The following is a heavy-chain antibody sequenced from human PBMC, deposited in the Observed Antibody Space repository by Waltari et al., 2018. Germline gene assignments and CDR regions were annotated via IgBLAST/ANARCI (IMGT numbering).Heavy chain of an antibody. J-gene: IGHJ2*01. Sequence: QVQLQESGPGLVEPSETLSLTCTVSGGSISSYYWSWIRQPAGKGLEWIGRIYTRGSTNYNPSLKSRVTMSVDTSKNQFSLKLSSVTAADTAVYYCARESWVPAGSSTSRYFDLWGRGTLVTVSS. D-gene: IGHD2-2*01. CDR3: ARESWVPAGSSTSRYFDL. CDR2: IYTRGST. CDR1: GGSISSYY. V-gene: IGHV4-4*07.